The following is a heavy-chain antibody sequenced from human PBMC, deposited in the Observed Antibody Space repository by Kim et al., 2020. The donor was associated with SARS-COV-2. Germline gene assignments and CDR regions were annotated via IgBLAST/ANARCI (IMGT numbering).Heavy chain of an antibody. CDR2: IWYDGSNK. J-gene: IGHJ4*01. V-gene: IGHV3-33*01. CDR1: GFTFSSYG. CDR3: AREGRDFPVVSGGLGY. D-gene: IGHD3-9*01. Sequence: GGSLRLSCAASGFTFSSYGMHWVRQAPGRGLEWVALIWYDGSNKYYADSVKGRFTISRDNSKNTLYLQMNSLRAEDTAVYYCAREGRDFPVVSGGLGYWG.